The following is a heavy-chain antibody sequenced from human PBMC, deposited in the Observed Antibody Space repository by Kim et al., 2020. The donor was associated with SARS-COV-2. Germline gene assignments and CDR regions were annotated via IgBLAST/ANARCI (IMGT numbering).Heavy chain of an antibody. D-gene: IGHD6-13*01. CDR2: ISYDGSNK. CDR3: AKAPAAAGSYGMDV. J-gene: IGHJ6*02. CDR1: GFTFSSYG. V-gene: IGHV3-30*18. Sequence: GGSLRLSCAASGFTFSSYGMHWVRQAPGKGLEWVAVISYDGSNKYYADSVKGRFTISRDNSKNTLYLQMNSLRAEDTAVYYCAKAPAAAGSYGMDVWGQG.